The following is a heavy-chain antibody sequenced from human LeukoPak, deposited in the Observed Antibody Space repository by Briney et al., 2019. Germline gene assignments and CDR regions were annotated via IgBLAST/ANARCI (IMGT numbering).Heavy chain of an antibody. CDR3: ARTRYCDSTSCFPWDWFDP. CDR2: IDHSGST. D-gene: IGHD2-2*01. Sequence: SETLSLTCAVYGVSFSGYYWSWIRQPLGKGLEWIGEIDHSGSTNYNPSLKSRVTISVDTSKNQFSLKLSSVTAADTAVYYCARTRYCDSTSCFPWDWFDPWGQGTLVTVSS. CDR1: GVSFSGYY. V-gene: IGHV4-34*01. J-gene: IGHJ5*02.